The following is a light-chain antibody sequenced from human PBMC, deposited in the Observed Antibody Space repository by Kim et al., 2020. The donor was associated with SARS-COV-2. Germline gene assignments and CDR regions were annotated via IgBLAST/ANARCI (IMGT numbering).Light chain of an antibody. Sequence: SLKLTCTLSSGHSSYAIAWHQQQPEKGPRYLMRLNSDGSHSKGDGIPDRFSGSSSGAERYLTISSLQSEDEADYYCQTWVTGLWVFGGGTQLTVL. CDR2: LNSDGSH. V-gene: IGLV4-69*01. J-gene: IGLJ3*02. CDR1: SGHSSYA. CDR3: QTWVTGLWV.